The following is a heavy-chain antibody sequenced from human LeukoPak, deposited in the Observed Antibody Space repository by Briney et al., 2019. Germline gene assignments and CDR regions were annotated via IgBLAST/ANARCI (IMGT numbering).Heavy chain of an antibody. V-gene: IGHV3-48*03. Sequence: GGSLRLSCAASGITFSNYDMNWVRQTPGKGLEWISYVSGSGTTMYYADSVKGRFTISRDDAKDSLYLQMNSLRAEDTAVYYCASYIVAKIEVKWFDPWGQGTLVTVSS. J-gene: IGHJ5*02. CDR1: GITFSNYD. CDR3: ASYIVAKIEVKWFDP. D-gene: IGHD5-12*01. CDR2: VSGSGTTM.